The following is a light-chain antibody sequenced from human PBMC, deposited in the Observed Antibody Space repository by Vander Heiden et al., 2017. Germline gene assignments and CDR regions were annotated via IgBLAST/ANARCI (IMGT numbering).Light chain of an antibody. J-gene: IGKJ2*01. CDR1: QDISNY. V-gene: IGKV1-33*01. CDR3: QQYDNLPYT. Sequence: DTHMTQSPSSLSASVGDRGTITCQATQDISNYLNSYQQKPGKAPKLLIYDASNLETGVPSRFSGSGSGTDFTFTISSLQPEDIATDYCQQYDNLPYTFGPGTKLEIK. CDR2: DAS.